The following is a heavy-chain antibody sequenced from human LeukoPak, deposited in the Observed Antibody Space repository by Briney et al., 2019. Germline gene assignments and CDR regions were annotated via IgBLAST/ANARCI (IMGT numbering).Heavy chain of an antibody. D-gene: IGHD2-2*01. CDR3: AGLAVPAVTDGDY. CDR1: GFTFSDYY. V-gene: IGHV3-11*01. J-gene: IGHJ4*02. CDR2: ISSSGSTI. Sequence: PGGSLRLSCAASGFTFSDYYMSWIRQAPGKGLEWVSYISSSGSTIYYADSVKGRFTISRDNAKNSLYLQMNSLRAEDTAVYYCAGLAVPAVTDGDYWGQGTLVTVSS.